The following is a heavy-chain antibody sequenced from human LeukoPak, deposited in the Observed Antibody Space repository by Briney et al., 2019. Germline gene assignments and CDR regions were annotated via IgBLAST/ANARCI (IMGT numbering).Heavy chain of an antibody. V-gene: IGHV4-38-2*01. CDR2: MSHSGST. CDR3: ARKVVRGVICRFDA. CDR1: GFTFNNYA. D-gene: IGHD3-10*01. Sequence: GSLRLSCAASGFTFNNYAMSWVRQPPGKGLEWIGSMSHSGSTYYNPSLKSRVSTPLDTSNNQFSLNLSSVIAADTAVYYCARKVVRGVICRFDAWGQGTLVTVFS. J-gene: IGHJ5*02.